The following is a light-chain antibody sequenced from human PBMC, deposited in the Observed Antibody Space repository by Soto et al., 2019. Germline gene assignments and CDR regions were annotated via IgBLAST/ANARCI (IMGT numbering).Light chain of an antibody. CDR1: NIGSKS. J-gene: IGLJ1*01. Sequence: SYELPQPPSVSVAPGQTARLTCGGNNIGSKSVHWYQQKPGQAPLLVVYDDSDRPSGIPERFSGSNSGNTATLTISRVEAGDEADYYCHVWDSSSDHYVFGTGTKVTVL. CDR2: DDS. CDR3: HVWDSSSDHYV. V-gene: IGLV3-21*02.